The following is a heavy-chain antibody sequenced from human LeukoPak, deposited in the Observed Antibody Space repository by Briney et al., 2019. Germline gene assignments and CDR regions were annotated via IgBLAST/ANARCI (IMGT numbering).Heavy chain of an antibody. D-gene: IGHD1-26*01. V-gene: IGHV4-59*01. J-gene: IGHJ3*02. CDR2: IYYSGST. Sequence: SETLSLTCTVSGGSISSYYWSWIRQPPGKGLEWIGYIYYSGSTNYNPSLKSRVTISVDTSKNQFSLKLSSVTAADTAVYYCARRWELPRGRDAFDIWGQGTMVTVSS. CDR3: ARRWELPRGRDAFDI. CDR1: GGSISSYY.